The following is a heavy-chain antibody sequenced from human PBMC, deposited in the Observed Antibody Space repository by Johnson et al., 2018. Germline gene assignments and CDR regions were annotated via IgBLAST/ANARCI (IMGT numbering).Heavy chain of an antibody. J-gene: IGHJ6*03. D-gene: IGHD6-6*01. CDR2: INHSGSP. CDR1: GGSFSGYY. Sequence: QVQLQQWGAGLLKPSETXSLTCAAYGGSFSGYYWSWIRPPPGKGLEWIGAINHSGSPNYNPSLKSRVTIPVDTSKNQFSLKLSSVTAPDTAVHYFASPRYSSSSGAMDVWGKGTTVTVSS. CDR3: ASPRYSSSSGAMDV. V-gene: IGHV4-34*01.